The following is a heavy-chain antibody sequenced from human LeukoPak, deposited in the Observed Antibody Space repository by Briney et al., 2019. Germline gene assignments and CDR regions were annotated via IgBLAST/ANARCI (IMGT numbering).Heavy chain of an antibody. J-gene: IGHJ4*02. Sequence: KPSETLSLTCAVYGGSFSGYYWSWIRQPPGKGLEWIGEINHSGSTNYNPSLKSRVTISVDTPKNQFSLKLSSVTAADTAVYYCARGGPRIVVVPAARNFDYWGQGTLVTVSS. V-gene: IGHV4-34*01. CDR2: INHSGST. D-gene: IGHD2-2*01. CDR3: ARGGPRIVVVPAARNFDY. CDR1: GGSFSGYY.